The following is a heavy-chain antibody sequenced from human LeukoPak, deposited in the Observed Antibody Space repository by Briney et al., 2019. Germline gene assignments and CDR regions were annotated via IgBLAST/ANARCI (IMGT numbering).Heavy chain of an antibody. CDR2: ISSSGNYI. CDR1: GFTFTYYS. V-gene: IGHV3-21*01. Sequence: PGGSLRLSCAASGFTFTYYSMNWVRQAPGKGLEWVSSISSSGNYIFYADSVKGRFTISRDNAKNSLYLQMNSLRAEDTAVYYCARDPASGFGELRKLGFDPWGQGTLVTVSS. CDR3: ARDPASGFGELRKLGFDP. D-gene: IGHD3-10*01. J-gene: IGHJ5*02.